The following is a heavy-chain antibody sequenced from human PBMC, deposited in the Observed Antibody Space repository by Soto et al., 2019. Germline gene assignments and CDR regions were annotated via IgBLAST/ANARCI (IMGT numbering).Heavy chain of an antibody. V-gene: IGHV4-4*02. D-gene: IGHD3-10*01. CDR2: IYHSGST. CDR3: AGEFGRPGNVFDI. CDR1: SGSISSSNW. J-gene: IGHJ3*02. Sequence: PSETLSLTCAVSSGSISSSNWWSWVRQPPGKGLEWIGEIYHSGSTNYNPSLKSRVTISVDKSKNQFSLKLSSVTAADPAVYYCAGEFGRPGNVFDIWGKGTMVPVS.